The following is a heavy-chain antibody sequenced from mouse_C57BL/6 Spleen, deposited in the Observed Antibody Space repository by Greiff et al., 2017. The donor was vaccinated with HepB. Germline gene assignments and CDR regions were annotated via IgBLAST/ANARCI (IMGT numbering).Heavy chain of an antibody. V-gene: IGHV1-26*01. J-gene: IGHJ1*03. CDR2: INPNNGGT. CDR3: ARWIYDGYYWYFDV. D-gene: IGHD2-3*01. CDR1: GYTFTDYY. Sequence: EVQLQQSGPELVKPGASVKISCKASGYTFTDYYMNWVKQSHGKSLEWIGDINPNNGGTSYNQKFKGKATLTVDKSSSTAYMELRSLTSEDSAVYYCARWIYDGYYWYFDVWGTGTTVTVSS.